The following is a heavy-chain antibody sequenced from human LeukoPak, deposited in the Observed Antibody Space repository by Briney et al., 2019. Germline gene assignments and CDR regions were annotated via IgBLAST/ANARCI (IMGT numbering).Heavy chain of an antibody. D-gene: IGHD6-19*01. CDR1: GAPISRFY. J-gene: IGHJ4*02. Sequence: PSETLSLTCTASGAPISRFYWNWVRPPPGQGLEWIGNIYNGVPTFFNPSLKSRVTLSVDTPKTQFSLQLAPVTAADTAVYYCVQTTGWPGFDYWGQGVLVTVSS. CDR3: VQTTGWPGFDY. CDR2: IYNGVPT. V-gene: IGHV4-4*09.